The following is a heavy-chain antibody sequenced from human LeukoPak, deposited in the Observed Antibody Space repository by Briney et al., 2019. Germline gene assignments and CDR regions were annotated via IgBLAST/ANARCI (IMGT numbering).Heavy chain of an antibody. D-gene: IGHD3-22*01. CDR1: GLTFSSYS. V-gene: IGHV3-21*01. J-gene: IGHJ4*02. CDR2: ISSSSSYI. CDR3: ARDQRYYYDSSGDKPVDY. Sequence: GGSLRLSCAASGLTFSSYSMNWVRQAPGKGLEWVSSISSSSSYIYYADSVKGRFTISRDNAKNSLYLQMNSLRAEDTAVYYCARDQRYYYDSSGDKPVDYWGQGTLVTVSS.